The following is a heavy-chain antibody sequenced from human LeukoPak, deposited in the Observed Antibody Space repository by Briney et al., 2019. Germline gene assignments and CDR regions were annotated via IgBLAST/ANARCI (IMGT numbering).Heavy chain of an antibody. V-gene: IGHV4-61*02. Sequence: SETLSLTCTVSGGSISSSSYYWSWIRQPAGKGLEWIGRVYPSGRTSYNPSLENRVTMSVDTSKKQFSLKLRSVTAADTAVYYCASGGRISAANWFDPWGQGTLVTVSS. CDR3: ASGGRISAANWFDP. J-gene: IGHJ5*02. CDR1: GGSISSSSYY. D-gene: IGHD6-13*01. CDR2: VYPSGRT.